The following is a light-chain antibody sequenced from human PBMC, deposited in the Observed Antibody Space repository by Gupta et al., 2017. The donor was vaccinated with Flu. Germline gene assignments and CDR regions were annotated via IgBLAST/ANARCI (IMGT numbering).Light chain of an antibody. Sequence: SITISCTGTSSDVGAYGLVSWYQQHPGKVPKLIIYEVNKRPSGVSNRFSGSVSGNTASLTISGLQAEDEADYYCCSYTSASTGVFGGGTKVTVL. CDR1: SSDVGAYGL. CDR3: CSYTSASTGV. J-gene: IGLJ3*02. CDR2: EVN. V-gene: IGLV2-14*01.